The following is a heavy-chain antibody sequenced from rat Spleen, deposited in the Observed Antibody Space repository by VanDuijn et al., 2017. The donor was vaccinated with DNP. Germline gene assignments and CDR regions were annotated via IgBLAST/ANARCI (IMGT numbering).Heavy chain of an antibody. V-gene: IGHV5-20*01. Sequence: EVQLVESGGGLVQPGRSMKLSCAASGFTFSKYGMAWVRQAPKKGLEWVAYISYDGGSTDYRDSVKGRFTISRDNAKSTLYLQMDSLRSEDTATYYCTTGQLLDYWGQGTLVTVSS. CDR3: TTGQLLDY. CDR2: ISYDGGST. J-gene: IGHJ3*01. D-gene: IGHD1-10*01. CDR1: GFTFSKYG.